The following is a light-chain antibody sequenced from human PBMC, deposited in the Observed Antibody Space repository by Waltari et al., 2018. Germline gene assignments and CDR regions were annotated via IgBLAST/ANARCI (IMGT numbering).Light chain of an antibody. CDR2: DVT. V-gene: IGLV2-14*03. J-gene: IGLJ2*01. CDR3: ASYTRTRTVV. Sequence: CYPQRPGQAPNLIFADVTRWPSGVSNRFSDAESGNAASLTIFGLQGEDEADYYCASYTRTRTVVVGEGTRVTVL.